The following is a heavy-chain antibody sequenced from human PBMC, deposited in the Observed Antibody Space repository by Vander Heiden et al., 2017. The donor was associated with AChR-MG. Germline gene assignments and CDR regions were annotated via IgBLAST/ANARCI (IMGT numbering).Heavy chain of an antibody. CDR1: GFTFGSYA. CDR3: AKLLGYDYYYGMDV. CDR2: ISGSGGST. J-gene: IGHJ6*02. V-gene: IGHV3-23*01. Sequence: EVQLLESGGGLVQPGGSLRLSCAASGFTFGSYAMSWVRQAPGKGLEWVSAISGSGGSTYYADSVKGRFTISRDNSKNTLYLQMNSLRAEDTAVYYCAKLLGYDYYYGMDVWGQGTTVTVSS.